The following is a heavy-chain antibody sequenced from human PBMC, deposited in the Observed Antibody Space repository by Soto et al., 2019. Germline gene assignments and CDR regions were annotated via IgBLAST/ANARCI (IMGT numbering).Heavy chain of an antibody. V-gene: IGHV1-18*01. Sequence: ASVRVSCKGFGYSFMKYGINWVRQAPGQGLEWVGWISPYSGYTHSAQKFHGRLTLTTDTAASTAYMELRILRSADTALYYCAREASVLIPAAQPSRFDSWGQGTLVTVSS. D-gene: IGHD2-2*01. CDR1: GYSFMKYG. CDR2: ISPYSGYT. J-gene: IGHJ4*02. CDR3: AREASVLIPAAQPSRFDS.